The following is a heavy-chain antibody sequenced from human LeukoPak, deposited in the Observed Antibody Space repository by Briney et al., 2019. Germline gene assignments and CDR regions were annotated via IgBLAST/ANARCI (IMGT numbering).Heavy chain of an antibody. CDR1: GGTFSSYA. CDR3: ARDRDPRVWFDP. V-gene: IGHV1-69*04. J-gene: IGHJ5*02. Sequence: SVKVSCKASGGTFSSYAISWVRQAPGQGLEWMGRIIPIFGIANYAQKFQGRVTITADKSTSTAYMELSSLRSEDTAVYYCARDRDPRVWFDPWGQGTLVTVSS. CDR2: IIPIFGIA.